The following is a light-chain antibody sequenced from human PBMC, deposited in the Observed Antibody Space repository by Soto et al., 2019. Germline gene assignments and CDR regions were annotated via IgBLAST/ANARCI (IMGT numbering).Light chain of an antibody. J-gene: IGLJ1*01. CDR2: EVS. V-gene: IGLV2-14*01. Sequence: SVLTQPASVSGSPGRSITISCTGTSSDVGGYNYVSWYQHYPGKAPKLMIYEVSNRPSGVSNRFSGSKSGNTASLTISGLQTEDGADYYCTSYTSGSTRVFGTGTKVTVL. CDR1: SSDVGGYNY. CDR3: TSYTSGSTRV.